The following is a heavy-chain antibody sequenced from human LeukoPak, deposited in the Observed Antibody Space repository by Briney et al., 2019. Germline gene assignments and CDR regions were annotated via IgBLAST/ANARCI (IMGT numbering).Heavy chain of an antibody. CDR1: GFTFSSYA. CDR2: ISGSGGST. Sequence: PGGSLRLSCAASGFTFSSYAMSWVRQAPGKGLEWVSAISGSGGSTYYADSVKGRFTISRDNSKNTLYLQMSSLRAEDTAVYYCANYLRTVTTNWFDPWGQGTLVTVSS. D-gene: IGHD4-11*01. CDR3: ANYLRTVTTNWFDP. J-gene: IGHJ5*02. V-gene: IGHV3-23*01.